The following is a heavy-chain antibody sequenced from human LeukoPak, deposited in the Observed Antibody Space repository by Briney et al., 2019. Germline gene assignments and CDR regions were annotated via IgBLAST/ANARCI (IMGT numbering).Heavy chain of an antibody. Sequence: GGSLRLSCAASGFTFSSYAMSWVRQAPGKGLEWVSAISGSGGSTYYADSVKGRFTISRDNSKNTLYLQMNSLRAEDTAVYYCVKGTDYYDTSGLDYWGQGALVTVSS. CDR1: GFTFSSYA. J-gene: IGHJ4*02. D-gene: IGHD3-22*01. CDR3: VKGTDYYDTSGLDY. V-gene: IGHV3-23*01. CDR2: ISGSGGST.